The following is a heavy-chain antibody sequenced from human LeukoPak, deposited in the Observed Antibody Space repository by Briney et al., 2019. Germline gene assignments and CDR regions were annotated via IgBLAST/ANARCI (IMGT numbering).Heavy chain of an antibody. V-gene: IGHV1-69*13. CDR2: IIPIFGTA. J-gene: IGHJ4*02. Sequence: ASVKVSCKASGGTFSSYAISWARQAPGQGLEWMGGIIPIFGTANYAQKFQGRVTITADESTSTAYMELSSLRSEDTAVYYCARGYYYDSSGYYYPFDYWGQGTLVTVSS. D-gene: IGHD3-22*01. CDR3: ARGYYYDSSGYYYPFDY. CDR1: GGTFSSYA.